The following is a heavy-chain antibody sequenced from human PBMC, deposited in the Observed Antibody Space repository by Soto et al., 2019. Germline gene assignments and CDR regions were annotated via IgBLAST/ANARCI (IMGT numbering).Heavy chain of an antibody. V-gene: IGHV3-30*18. J-gene: IGHJ4*02. CDR1: GFTFSSYG. D-gene: IGHD1-26*01. CDR2: ISYDGSNK. Sequence: PGGSLRLSCAASGFTFSSYGMHWVRQAPGKGLEWVAVISYDGSNKYYADSVKGRFTISRDNSKNTLYLQMNSLRAEDTAVYYCAKDRAAVGATFDYWGQGTLVTVSS. CDR3: AKDRAAVGATFDY.